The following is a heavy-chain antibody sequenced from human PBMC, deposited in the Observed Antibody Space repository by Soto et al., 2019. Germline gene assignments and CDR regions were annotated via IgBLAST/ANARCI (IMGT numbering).Heavy chain of an antibody. Sequence: QVQLVESGGGVVQPGRSLRLSCAASGFTFSSYGMHWVRQAPGKGLEWVAVISYDGSNKYYADSVKGRFTISRDNSKNTLYLQMNSLRAEDTAVYYCAKDHRHLRYCSGGSCHGWFGPWGQGTLVTVSS. CDR1: GFTFSSYG. CDR3: AKDHRHLRYCSGGSCHGWFGP. D-gene: IGHD2-15*01. V-gene: IGHV3-30*18. CDR2: ISYDGSNK. J-gene: IGHJ5*02.